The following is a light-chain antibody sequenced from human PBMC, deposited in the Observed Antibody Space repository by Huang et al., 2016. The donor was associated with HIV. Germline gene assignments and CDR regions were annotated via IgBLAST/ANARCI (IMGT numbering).Light chain of an antibody. CDR3: QQDNNWPKVFT. J-gene: IGKJ3*01. CDR1: QSVSSN. Sequence: EMVMTQSPATLSVSPGERATLSCRASQSVSSNLAGYQQNPGQAPRRLLYGASTRATGIPARFSGSWSGTEFTLTISSLQSEDFAVYYCQQDNNWPKVFTFGPGTKVDIK. CDR2: GAS. V-gene: IGKV3-15*01.